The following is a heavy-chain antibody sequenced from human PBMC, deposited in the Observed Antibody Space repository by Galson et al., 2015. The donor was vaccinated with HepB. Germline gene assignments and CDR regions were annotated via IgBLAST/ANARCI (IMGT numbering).Heavy chain of an antibody. V-gene: IGHV1-2*06. Sequence: SVKVSCKASGYTFTGYFMHWVRQAPGQGLEWMGRINPNSGGTNYAQKFQGRVTMTRDTSISTAYMELSRLRSDDTAVYYCAREHIITFGGVIVGAFDIWGQGTMVTVSS. CDR1: GYTFTGYF. D-gene: IGHD3-16*02. J-gene: IGHJ3*02. CDR2: INPNSGGT. CDR3: AREHIITFGGVIVGAFDI.